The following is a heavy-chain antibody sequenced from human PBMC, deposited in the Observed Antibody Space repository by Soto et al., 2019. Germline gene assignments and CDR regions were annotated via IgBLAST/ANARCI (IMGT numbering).Heavy chain of an antibody. J-gene: IGHJ5*02. D-gene: IGHD3-3*01. CDR3: ARMGDFWSGPGELDP. Sequence: SETLSLTCTVSGGSISSSSYYWAWNRRSPGKGLEWIGSVYYNGFTYYNPSLKSRVTISVDTSKNQFSLKLTSVTAADTAVYYCARMGDFWSGPGELDPWGQGTLVTVSS. CDR2: VYYNGFT. V-gene: IGHV4-39*01. CDR1: GGSISSSSYY.